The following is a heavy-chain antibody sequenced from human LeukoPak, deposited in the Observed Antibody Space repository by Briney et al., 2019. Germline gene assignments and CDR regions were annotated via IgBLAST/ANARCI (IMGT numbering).Heavy chain of an antibody. CDR3: ARDPGILTGYVY. Sequence: GASVKVSCKASGYTSTDYHIHWVRQAPGQGLEWMGWINPNSGGTNYAEKFHGRLTTTRDTSISTAYMELRSLRSDDTAVYYCARDPGILTGYVYWGQGTLVTVSS. CDR2: INPNSGGT. D-gene: IGHD3-9*01. CDR1: GYTSTDYH. J-gene: IGHJ4*02. V-gene: IGHV1-2*02.